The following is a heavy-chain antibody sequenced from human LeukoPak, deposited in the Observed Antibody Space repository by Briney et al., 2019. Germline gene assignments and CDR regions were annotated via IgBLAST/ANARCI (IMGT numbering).Heavy chain of an antibody. CDR1: GGTFSSYA. CDR3: ARGARPATEGGNWFDP. Sequence: EASVKVSCKASGGTFSSYAISWVRQAPGQGLEWMGRIIPILGIANYAQKFQGRVTITADKSTSTAYMELSSLRSEDTAVYYCARGARPATEGGNWFDPWSQGTLVTVSS. V-gene: IGHV1-69*04. CDR2: IIPILGIA. D-gene: IGHD4-17*01. J-gene: IGHJ5*02.